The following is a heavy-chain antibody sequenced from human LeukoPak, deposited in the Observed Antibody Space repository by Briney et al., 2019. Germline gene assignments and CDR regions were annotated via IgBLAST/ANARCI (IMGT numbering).Heavy chain of an antibody. Sequence: GGSLRLSCAASGFTFSSYAMSWVRQAPGKGLEWVSAISGSGGTIYYADSVKGRFTISRDNAKNSLYLQMNSLRAEDTAVYYCARSRIVADSAFDIWGQGTMVTVSS. D-gene: IGHD6-13*01. CDR3: ARSRIVADSAFDI. J-gene: IGHJ3*02. CDR1: GFTFSSYA. CDR2: ISGSGGTI. V-gene: IGHV3-23*01.